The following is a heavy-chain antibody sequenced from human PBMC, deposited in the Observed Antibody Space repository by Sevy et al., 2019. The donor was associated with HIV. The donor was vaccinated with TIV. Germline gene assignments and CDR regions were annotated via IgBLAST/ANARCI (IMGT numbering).Heavy chain of an antibody. Sequence: GGSLRLSCAASGFTFSSYAMHWVRQAPGKGLQWVAVISYDGSKTFYADSVKGRFTISRDNSKNTLYLQMNSLRPEDTAVYYWARGPGLHGYTYDWEVDYWGQGTLVTVSS. CDR2: ISYDGSKT. CDR1: GFTFSSYA. J-gene: IGHJ4*02. D-gene: IGHD5-18*01. V-gene: IGHV3-30-3*01. CDR3: ARGPGLHGYTYDWEVDY.